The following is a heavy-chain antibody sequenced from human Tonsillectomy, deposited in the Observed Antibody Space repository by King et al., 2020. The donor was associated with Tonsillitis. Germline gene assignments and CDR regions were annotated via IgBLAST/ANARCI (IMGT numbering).Heavy chain of an antibody. Sequence: VQLVQSGAEVKKPGSSVKVSCKASGGTFSSYAISWVRQAPGQGIDWMGGIIPICGTANYAQKFQVRVTITADESTSTAYMGLSSLRSEDTAVYYCASLGGRYSGSYRFDYWGQGTLVTVSS. CDR3: ASLGGRYSGSYRFDY. CDR2: IIPICGTA. J-gene: IGHJ4*02. D-gene: IGHD1-26*01. V-gene: IGHV1-69*01. CDR1: GGTFSSYA.